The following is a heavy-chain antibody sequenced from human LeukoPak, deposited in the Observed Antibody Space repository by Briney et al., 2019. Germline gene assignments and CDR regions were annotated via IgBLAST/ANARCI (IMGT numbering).Heavy chain of an antibody. CDR2: ISGSGGST. Sequence: PGGSLRLSCAAPGFTFSSYAMSWVRQAPGKGLEWVSAISGSGGSTYYADSVKGRFTISRDNSKNTLYLQMNSLRAEDTAVYYCAKDRGLSGCFDYWGQGTLVTVSS. J-gene: IGHJ4*02. V-gene: IGHV3-23*01. CDR1: GFTFSSYA. CDR3: AKDRGLSGCFDY. D-gene: IGHD3-10*01.